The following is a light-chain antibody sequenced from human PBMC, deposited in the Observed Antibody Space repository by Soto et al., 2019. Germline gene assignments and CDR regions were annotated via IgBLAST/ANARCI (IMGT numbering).Light chain of an antibody. CDR3: ATWNVSLNPGGI. CDR2: DNK. V-gene: IGLV1-51*01. CDR1: SSNIGSNY. Sequence: QSALTQPPSVSAADGQGVTISCSGSSSNIGSNYVSWYRQFPGRAPQLLIYDNKKRPSGIPDRFSGSKSGTSATLGITGLQTGDEADYYCATWNVSLNPGGIFGTGTKVTV. J-gene: IGLJ1*01.